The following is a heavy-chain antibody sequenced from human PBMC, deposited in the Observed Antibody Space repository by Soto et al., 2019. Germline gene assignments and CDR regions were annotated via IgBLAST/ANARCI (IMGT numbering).Heavy chain of an antibody. CDR2: INLSADRT. CDR3: VRDPSSGYRSFDY. V-gene: IGHV1-46*03. J-gene: IGHJ4*02. Sequence: ASVKVSCKASGYIFSNYYIHWVRQAPGQGLEWMGIINLSADRTSYAQKFQGRFTVTMDTSTSTVYMELGSLRSEDTAVYYCVRDPSSGYRSFDYWGQGTLVTVSS. CDR1: GYIFSNYY. D-gene: IGHD3-22*01.